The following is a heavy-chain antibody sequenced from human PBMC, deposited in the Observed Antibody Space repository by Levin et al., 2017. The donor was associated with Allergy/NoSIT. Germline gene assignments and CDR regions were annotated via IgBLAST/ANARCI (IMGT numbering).Heavy chain of an antibody. CDR3: ARQYCSSISCYIDN. D-gene: IGHD2-2*02. CDR1: GDSMSSYY. Sequence: ESLKISCTVSGDSMSSYYWSWIRQPPGKGLEWIGYIYYSGSTNYNPSLKSRVTMSVDTSKNHFSLKLSSVTAADTAMYYCARQYCSSISCYIDNWGQGTQVTVSS. V-gene: IGHV4-59*08. CDR2: IYYSGST. J-gene: IGHJ4*02.